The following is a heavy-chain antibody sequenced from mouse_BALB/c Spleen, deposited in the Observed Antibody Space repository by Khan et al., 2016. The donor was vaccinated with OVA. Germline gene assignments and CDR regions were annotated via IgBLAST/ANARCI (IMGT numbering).Heavy chain of an antibody. CDR3: ARAGDGGFAY. Sequence: EVELVESGGGLVKPGGSLKLSCAASGFTFSDYYMYWVRQTPEKRLEWVATISDGGSYTYYPDSVKGRFTISRDNAKNNLYLQMSSLKTEDTAMYYCARAGDGGFAYWGQGTLVTGSA. J-gene: IGHJ3*01. D-gene: IGHD2-3*01. CDR1: GFTFSDYY. CDR2: ISDGGSYT. V-gene: IGHV5-4*02.